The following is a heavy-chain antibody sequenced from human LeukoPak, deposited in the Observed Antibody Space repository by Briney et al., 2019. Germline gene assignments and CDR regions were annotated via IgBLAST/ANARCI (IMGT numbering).Heavy chain of an antibody. CDR1: GGTFSSYA. J-gene: IGHJ4*02. D-gene: IGHD1-26*01. Sequence: SVKVSCKASGGTFSSYAIGWVRQAPGQGLEWMGRIIPILGIANYAQKFQGRVTITADKSTSTAYMELSSLRSEDTAVYYCARDPLEDAGTYGIDYWGQGTLVTVSS. CDR2: IIPILGIA. V-gene: IGHV1-69*04. CDR3: ARDPLEDAGTYGIDY.